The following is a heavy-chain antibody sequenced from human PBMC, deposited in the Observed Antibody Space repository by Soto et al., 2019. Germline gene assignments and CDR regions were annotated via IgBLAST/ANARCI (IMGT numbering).Heavy chain of an antibody. V-gene: IGHV3-48*03. D-gene: IGHD6-13*01. CDR1: GFTFSSHE. J-gene: IGHJ4*02. CDR2: ISNSGSTM. Sequence: EVQLVESGGGLAQPGGSLRLSCAASGFTFSSHEMNWVRQAPGKGLEWISDISNSGSTMYYADSVKGRFTISRDNAKNLLYVQMNRLRAEDTAVYYCARGAQTGYSSSWGLDSWGQGTLVTVSS. CDR3: ARGAQTGYSSSWGLDS.